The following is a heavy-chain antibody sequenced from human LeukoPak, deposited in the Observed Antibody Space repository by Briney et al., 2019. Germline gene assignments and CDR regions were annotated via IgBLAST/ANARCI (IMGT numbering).Heavy chain of an antibody. CDR1: GGSFSSTSYY. J-gene: IGHJ4*02. D-gene: IGHD3-10*01. V-gene: IGHV4-39*01. CDR3: ARHRDYYGSGSYSFFDY. CDR2: VYYSGTT. Sequence: KPSETLSLTCTVSGGSFSSTSYYWAWIRQPPGKGLEWIASVYYSGTTYYNPSLKSRVTISVATSKNQFSLKLSSVTAADTAVYYCARHRDYYGSGSYSFFDYWGQGTLVTVSS.